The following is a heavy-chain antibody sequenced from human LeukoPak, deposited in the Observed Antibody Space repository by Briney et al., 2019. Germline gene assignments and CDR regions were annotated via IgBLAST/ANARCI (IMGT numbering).Heavy chain of an antibody. V-gene: IGHV3-23*01. CDR1: GFTFSSYA. J-gene: IGHJ4*02. Sequence: GRSVRLSCAASGFTFSSYAMSWVRQAPGKGLEWVSAISGSGGSTYYADSVKGRFTISRDNSKNTLYLQMTSLKAEDTAVFFCSNTTPRRTSCYLFDYWGQGNLVTVSS. CDR3: SNTTPRRTSCYLFDY. CDR2: ISGSGGST. D-gene: IGHD2-2*01.